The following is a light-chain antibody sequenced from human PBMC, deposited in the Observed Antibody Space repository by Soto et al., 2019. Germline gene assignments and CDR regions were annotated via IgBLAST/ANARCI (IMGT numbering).Light chain of an antibody. CDR3: GADHGSGRDFGVV. CDR1: SGYSNNK. V-gene: IGLV9-49*01. CDR2: VGPGGVMG. J-gene: IGLJ2*01. Sequence: QLVLTQPRSASASLGATVTLTCTLSSGYSNNKVDWYLQRPGKGPRFVMRVGPGGVMGAKGDGIPDRFSVLASGLNRYLTIKNIQEEDEGDYHCGADHGSGRDFGVVFGGGTKVTVL.